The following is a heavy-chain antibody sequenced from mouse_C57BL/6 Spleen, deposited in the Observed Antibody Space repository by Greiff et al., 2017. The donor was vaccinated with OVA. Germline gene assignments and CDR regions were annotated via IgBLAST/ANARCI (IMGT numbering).Heavy chain of an antibody. CDR2: IYPGSGST. D-gene: IGHD1-1*01. Sequence: QVQLQQPGAELVKPGASVKMSCKASGYTFTSYWITWVKQRPGQGLEWIGDIYPGSGSTNYNEKFKSKATLTVDTSSSTAYMQLSSLTSEDSAVYYCGGIYYYGSSYEYFDVWGTGTTVTVSS. J-gene: IGHJ1*03. CDR3: GGIYYYGSSYEYFDV. CDR1: GYTFTSYW. V-gene: IGHV1-55*01.